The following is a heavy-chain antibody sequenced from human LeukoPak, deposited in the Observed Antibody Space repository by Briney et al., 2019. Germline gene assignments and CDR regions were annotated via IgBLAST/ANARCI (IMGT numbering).Heavy chain of an antibody. CDR3: ARAGSSTSWVWFDP. Sequence: SQTLSLTCTVSGGSISIGGYYWTWIRQHPGKGLEWIGYIYYSGSTYYHPSLKSRVTISVDTSKNQFSLKLSSVTAADTAVYYCARAGSSTSWVWFDPWGQGTLVTVSS. CDR1: GGSISIGGYY. D-gene: IGHD2-2*01. V-gene: IGHV4-31*03. CDR2: IYYSGST. J-gene: IGHJ5*02.